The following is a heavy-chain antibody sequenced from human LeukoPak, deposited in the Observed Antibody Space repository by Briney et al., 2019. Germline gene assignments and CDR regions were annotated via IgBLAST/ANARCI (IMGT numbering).Heavy chain of an antibody. J-gene: IGHJ4*02. CDR3: AKGHIAAAGCIDY. CDR1: GFTFGSYG. D-gene: IGHD6-13*01. CDR2: ISYDGSNK. Sequence: GSLRLSCAASGFTFGSYGMHWVRQAPGKGLEWVAVISYDGSNKYYADSVKGRFTISRDNSKNTLYLQMNSLRAEDTAVYYCAKGHIAAAGCIDYWGQGTLVTVSS. V-gene: IGHV3-30*18.